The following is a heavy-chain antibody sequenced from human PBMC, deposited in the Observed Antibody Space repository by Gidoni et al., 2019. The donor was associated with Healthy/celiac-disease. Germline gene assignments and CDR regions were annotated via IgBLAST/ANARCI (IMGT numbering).Heavy chain of an antibody. D-gene: IGHD2-8*01. Sequence: QVQLQESGPGLGKPSETLSLTCTVSGGSGSSGSDHWSWIRQPPGKGLEWIGYIYYSGSTNYNPSLKSRVTISVDTSKNQFSLKLSSVTAADTAVYYCAREPLMVYAIPGYYGMDVWGQGTTVTVSS. J-gene: IGHJ6*02. V-gene: IGHV4-61*01. CDR1: GGSGSSGSDH. CDR3: AREPLMVYAIPGYYGMDV. CDR2: IYYSGST.